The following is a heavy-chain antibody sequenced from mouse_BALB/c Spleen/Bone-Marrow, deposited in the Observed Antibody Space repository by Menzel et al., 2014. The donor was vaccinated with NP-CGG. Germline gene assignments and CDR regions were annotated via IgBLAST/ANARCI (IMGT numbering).Heavy chain of an antibody. CDR1: GYTFTSYY. J-gene: IGHJ4*01. V-gene: IGHV1S56*01. CDR3: ARKENWAYAMDY. CDR2: IYPGDGST. D-gene: IGHD4-1*01. Sequence: QVQLQQSGPELVKPGASVKMSCKASGYTFTSYYIHWVKQRPGQGLEWIGWIYPGDGSTKYNEKFKGKTTLTAGKSSSTAYMLLSSLTSEDSAIYFCARKENWAYAMDYWGQGTSVTVSS.